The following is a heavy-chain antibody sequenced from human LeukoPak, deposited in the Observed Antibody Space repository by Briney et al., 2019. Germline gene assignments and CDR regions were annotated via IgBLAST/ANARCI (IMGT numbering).Heavy chain of an antibody. D-gene: IGHD3-3*01. V-gene: IGHV1-24*01. CDR1: GYTLTELS. J-gene: IGHJ4*02. CDR2: FDPEDGET. Sequence: ASVKVSCKVSGYTLTELSMHWVRQAPGKGLEWMGGFDPEDGETIYAQKFQGRVTMTEDTSTDTAYMELSSLRSEDTAVYYCATAPIFGVAIWPFDYWGQGTLVTVSS. CDR3: ATAPIFGVAIWPFDY.